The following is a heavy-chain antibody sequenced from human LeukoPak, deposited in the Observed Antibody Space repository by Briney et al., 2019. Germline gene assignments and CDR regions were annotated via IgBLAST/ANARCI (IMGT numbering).Heavy chain of an antibody. CDR2: IYYSGST. CDR1: GGSISSGGYS. J-gene: IGHJ5*02. D-gene: IGHD3-10*01. V-gene: IGHV4-30-4*07. Sequence: PSETLSLTCAVSGGSISSGGYSWSWIRQPPGKGLEWIGYIYYSGSTYYNPSLKSRVTISVDTSKNQFSLKLSSVTAADTAVYYCAREVEYGSGSYYSRWFDPWGQGTLVTVSS. CDR3: AREVEYGSGSYYSRWFDP.